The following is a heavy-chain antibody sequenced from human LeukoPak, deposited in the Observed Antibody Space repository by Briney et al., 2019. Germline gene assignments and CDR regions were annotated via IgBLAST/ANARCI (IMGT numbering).Heavy chain of an antibody. J-gene: IGHJ4*02. V-gene: IGHV3-23*01. CDR3: AKLSALWFGELLFDY. Sequence: GGSLRLSCAASGFTFSSYAMSWVRQAPGKGLEWVSAISGSGGSTYYADFVKGRFTISRDNSKNTLYLQMNGLRAEDTAVYYCAKLSALWFGELLFDYWGQGTLVTVSS. D-gene: IGHD3-10*01. CDR1: GFTFSSYA. CDR2: ISGSGGST.